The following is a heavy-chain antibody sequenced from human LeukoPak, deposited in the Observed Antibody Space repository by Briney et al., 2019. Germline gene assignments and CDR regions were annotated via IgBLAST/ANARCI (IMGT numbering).Heavy chain of an antibody. Sequence: SETLSLTCTVSGGSLRSSGHWWVWIRQPPGKGLEWIGSIHYSGKVYYNPSLKSRVTTSVDTSTDQFSLRLSSATAAATAIYYCARQSGDQSSAWYFDAWGQGTLVTVSS. J-gene: IGHJ4*02. V-gene: IGHV4-39*01. D-gene: IGHD6-19*01. CDR1: GGSLRSSGHW. CDR2: IHYSGKV. CDR3: ARQSGDQSSAWYFDA.